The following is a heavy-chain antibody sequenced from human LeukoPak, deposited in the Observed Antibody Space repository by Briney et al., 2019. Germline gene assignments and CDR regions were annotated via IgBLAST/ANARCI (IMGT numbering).Heavy chain of an antibody. CDR2: ISSSGSTI. J-gene: IGHJ4*02. V-gene: IGHV3-48*04. Sequence: GGSLRLSCAASGFTFSSHSMNWVRQAPGKGLEWVSSISSSGSTIYYADSVKGRFTISRDNAKNSLYLQMNSLRAEDTAVYYCARWGVSSSWYYFDYWGQGTLVTVSS. CDR3: ARWGVSSSWYYFDY. CDR1: GFTFSSHS. D-gene: IGHD6-13*01.